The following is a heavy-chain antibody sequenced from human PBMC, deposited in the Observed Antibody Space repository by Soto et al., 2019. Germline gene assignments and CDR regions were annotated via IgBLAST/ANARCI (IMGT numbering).Heavy chain of an antibody. V-gene: IGHV4-59*01. J-gene: IGHJ2*01. CDR1: GGSISSYY. CDR3: ARGRPIVPFDL. Sequence: QVQLQESGPGLVKPSETLSLTCTVSGGSISSYYWSWIRQPPGKGLEWIGYIYYSGSTNYNPSLKSRVTISVDTSKNQFSLKLSSVTAADTAVYYCARGRPIVPFDLWGRGTLVTVSS. CDR2: IYYSGST. D-gene: IGHD2-2*01.